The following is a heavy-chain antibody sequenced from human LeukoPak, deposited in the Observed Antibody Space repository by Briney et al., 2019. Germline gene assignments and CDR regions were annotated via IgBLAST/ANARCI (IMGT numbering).Heavy chain of an antibody. CDR3: AREWARLGELID. Sequence: GASVKVSCKASGGTFSSYAISWVRQAPGQGLEWMGRIIPIFGTANYAQKFQGRVTITTDESTSTTYMELSSLRSEDTAVYYCAREWARLGELIDWGQGTLVTVSS. V-gene: IGHV1-69*05. J-gene: IGHJ4*02. D-gene: IGHD3-16*01. CDR2: IIPIFGTA. CDR1: GGTFSSYA.